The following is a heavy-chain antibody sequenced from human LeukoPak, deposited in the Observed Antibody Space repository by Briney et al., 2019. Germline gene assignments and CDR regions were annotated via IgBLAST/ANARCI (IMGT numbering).Heavy chain of an antibody. Sequence: PSETLSLTCTVSGGSISSYYWSWIRQPPGKGLEWIGYIYYSGSTNYNPSLKSRVTISVDTSKNQFSLKLSSVTAADTAVYYCASRGLDCSSTSCSLDDAFDIWGQGTMVTVSS. V-gene: IGHV4-59*01. CDR2: IYYSGST. D-gene: IGHD2-2*01. CDR3: ASRGLDCSSTSCSLDDAFDI. CDR1: GGSISSYY. J-gene: IGHJ3*02.